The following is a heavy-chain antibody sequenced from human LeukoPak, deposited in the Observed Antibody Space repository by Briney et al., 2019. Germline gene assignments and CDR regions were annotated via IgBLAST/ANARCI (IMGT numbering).Heavy chain of an antibody. D-gene: IGHD6-19*01. Sequence: GSLRLSCAASGFTFSKYWMLWVRQAPGKGLESVSRINTDGTVKTHADSVKGRFTVSRDNADNTMFLQMNSVRDEDTAVYYCATKQWLAPPPDSWGQGTPVTVSS. CDR1: GFTFSKYW. CDR3: ATKQWLAPPPDS. V-gene: IGHV3-74*01. CDR2: INTDGTVK. J-gene: IGHJ4*02.